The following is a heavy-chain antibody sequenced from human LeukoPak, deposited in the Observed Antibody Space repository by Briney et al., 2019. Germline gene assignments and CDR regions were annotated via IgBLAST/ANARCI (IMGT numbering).Heavy chain of an antibody. CDR3: ARRAGGYSHPYDY. J-gene: IGHJ4*02. V-gene: IGHV3-23*01. D-gene: IGHD4-23*01. CDR1: GFSFSSHG. Sequence: GGSLRLSCAASGFSFSSHGMSWVRQAPGKGLEWVSGIIGGAGSTYYADSVKGRFTISRDNSKNTLYLQMNSLRAEDTAVYYCARRAGGYSHPYDYWGQGILVTVSS. CDR2: IIGGAGST.